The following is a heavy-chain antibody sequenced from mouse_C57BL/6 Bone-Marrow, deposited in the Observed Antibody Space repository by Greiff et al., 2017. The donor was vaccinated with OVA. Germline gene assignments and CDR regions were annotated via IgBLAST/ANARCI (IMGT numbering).Heavy chain of an antibody. Sequence: EVKLVESGGGLVQPKGSLKLSCAASGFTFNTYAMHWVRQAPGKGLEWVARIRSKSSNYATYYADSVKDRFTISRDDSQSMLYLQMNNLKTEDTAMYYCVRDGNYSNYDYFDYWGQGTTLTVSS. D-gene: IGHD2-5*01. V-gene: IGHV10-3*01. CDR1: GFTFNTYA. CDR3: VRDGNYSNYDYFDY. CDR2: IRSKSSNYAT. J-gene: IGHJ2*01.